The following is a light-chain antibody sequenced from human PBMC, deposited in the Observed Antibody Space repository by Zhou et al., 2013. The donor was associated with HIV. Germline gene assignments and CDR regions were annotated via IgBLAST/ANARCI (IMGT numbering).Light chain of an antibody. CDR1: QSVSSSY. Sequence: EIVLTQSPGTLSLSPGERATLSCRASQSVSSSYLAWYQQKPGQAPRLLIYGASSRATGIPARFSGSGSGREFTLTISSLQSEDFALYYCQQYDTWPSFGQGTKLQIK. CDR3: QQYDTWPS. J-gene: IGKJ2*01. CDR2: GAS. V-gene: IGKV3-20*01.